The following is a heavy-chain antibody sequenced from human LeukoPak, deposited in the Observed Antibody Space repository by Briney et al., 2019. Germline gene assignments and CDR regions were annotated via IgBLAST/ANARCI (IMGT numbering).Heavy chain of an antibody. D-gene: IGHD5-18*01. CDR1: GFTFSSYG. CDR3: ARDVAGYLSPGY. Sequence: GRSLRLSCAASGFTFSSYGMHWVRQAPGKGLEWVAVIWYDGSNKYYADSVKGRFTISRDNSKNTLYLQMNSLRAEDTAVYYCARDVAGYLSPGYWGQGTLVIVSS. CDR2: IWYDGSNK. J-gene: IGHJ4*02. V-gene: IGHV3-33*01.